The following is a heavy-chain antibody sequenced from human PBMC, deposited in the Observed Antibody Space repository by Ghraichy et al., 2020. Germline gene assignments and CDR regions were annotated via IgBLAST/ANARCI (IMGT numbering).Heavy chain of an antibody. CDR3: ARGRGYSSSWTI. J-gene: IGHJ4*02. Sequence: SETLSLTCAVYGGSFSGYYWSWIRQPPGKGLEWIGEINHSGSTNYNPSLKSRVTISVDTSKNQFSLKLSSVTAADTAVYYCARGRGYSSSWTIWGQGTLVTVS. CDR2: INHSGST. D-gene: IGHD6-13*01. V-gene: IGHV4-34*01. CDR1: GGSFSGYY.